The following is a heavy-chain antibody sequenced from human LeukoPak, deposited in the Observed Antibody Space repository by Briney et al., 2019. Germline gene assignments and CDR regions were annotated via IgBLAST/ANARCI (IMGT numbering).Heavy chain of an antibody. J-gene: IGHJ4*02. CDR2: ISGSGDTI. CDR1: GFTFSSYA. Sequence: GGSLRLSCAASGFTFSSYAVSWAREAPGEGLEWVSAISGSGDTIYYADSVKGWFTISRDNSKNTLYLQMNSLRAEDTAVYYCAKDLPTTMIPGYWGRGTLVTVSS. CDR3: AKDLPTTMIPGY. V-gene: IGHV3-23*01. D-gene: IGHD3-22*01.